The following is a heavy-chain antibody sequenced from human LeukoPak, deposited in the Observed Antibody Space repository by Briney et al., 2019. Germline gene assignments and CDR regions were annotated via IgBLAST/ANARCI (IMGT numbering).Heavy chain of an antibody. J-gene: IGHJ6*02. Sequence: SETLSLTCTVSGGSISSYYWSWIRQPPGKGLEWIRYIYYSGSTNYNPSLKSRVTISVDTSKNQFSLKLSSVTAADTAVYYCARFRSDNYYYYGMDVWGQGTTVTVSS. CDR2: IYYSGST. CDR3: ARFRSDNYYYYGMDV. V-gene: IGHV4-59*01. CDR1: GGSISSYY. D-gene: IGHD3-22*01.